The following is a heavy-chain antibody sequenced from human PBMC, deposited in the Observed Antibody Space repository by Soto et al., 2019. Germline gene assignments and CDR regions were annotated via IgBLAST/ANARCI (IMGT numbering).Heavy chain of an antibody. CDR3: AREGSGYDERGGSWRHYYYGMDV. Sequence: GSLRLSCAASGVTFSSYWMSWVRQAPGKGLEWVANIKQDGSEKYYVDSVKGRFTISRDNAKNSLYLQMNSLRAEDTAVYYCAREGSGYDERGGSWRHYYYGMDVWGQGTTVTVS. CDR2: IKQDGSEK. J-gene: IGHJ6*02. CDR1: GVTFSSYW. V-gene: IGHV3-7*05. D-gene: IGHD2-15*01.